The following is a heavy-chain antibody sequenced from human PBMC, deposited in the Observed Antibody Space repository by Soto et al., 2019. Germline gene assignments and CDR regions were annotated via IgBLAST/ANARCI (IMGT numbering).Heavy chain of an antibody. D-gene: IGHD2-15*01. CDR1: GGSISSGGYY. Sequence: PSETLSLTCTVSGGSISSGGYYWSWIRQHPGKGLEWIGYIYYSGSTYYNPSLKSRVTISVDTSKNQFSLKLSSVTAADTAVYYCAREMLPTPYFDYWGQGTLVTVSS. J-gene: IGHJ4*02. V-gene: IGHV4-31*03. CDR2: IYYSGST. CDR3: AREMLPTPYFDY.